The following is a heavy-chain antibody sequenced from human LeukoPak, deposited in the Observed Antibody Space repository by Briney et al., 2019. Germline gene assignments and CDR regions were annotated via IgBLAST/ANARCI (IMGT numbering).Heavy chain of an antibody. D-gene: IGHD5-18*01. CDR3: ARDTTPFGYSYDS. J-gene: IGHJ4*02. Sequence: GGSLRLSCAASGFTFSYNWMHWVRQAPGKGLVWVSRVTNDGSSTSYADSVKGRFTISRDNAKNTVYLEMNSLRAEDTAVYFCARDTTPFGYSYDSWGQGTLVIVSS. CDR1: GFTFSYNW. CDR2: VTNDGSST. V-gene: IGHV3-74*01.